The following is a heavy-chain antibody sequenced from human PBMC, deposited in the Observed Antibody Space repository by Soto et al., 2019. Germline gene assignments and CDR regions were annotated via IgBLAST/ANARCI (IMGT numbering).Heavy chain of an antibody. CDR2: IYHSGST. D-gene: IGHD4-4*01. V-gene: IGHV4-38-2*02. CDR1: GYSISSGYY. J-gene: IGHJ5*02. Sequence: ETLSLTCAVSGYSISSGYYWGWIRQPPGKGLEWIGSIYHSGSTYYNPSLKSRVTISVDTSKNQFSLKLSSVTAADTAVYYCARDRSNCDVRWFDPWGQGTLVTVSS. CDR3: ARDRSNCDVRWFDP.